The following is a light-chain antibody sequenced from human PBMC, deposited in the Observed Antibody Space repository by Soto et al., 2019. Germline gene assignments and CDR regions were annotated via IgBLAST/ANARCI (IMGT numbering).Light chain of an antibody. CDR2: EVT. J-gene: IGLJ1*01. V-gene: IGLV2-14*01. Sequence: QSVLTQPASVSGSPGQSITISCNGTSSDVGGHDYISWYQQYPGKAPRLTIFEVTNLPSGVSSRFSGSKSGNTASLTISGLQAEDEADYYCSSYTDSDTFYVFGSGTKLTVL. CDR1: SSDVGGHDY. CDR3: SSYTDSDTFYV.